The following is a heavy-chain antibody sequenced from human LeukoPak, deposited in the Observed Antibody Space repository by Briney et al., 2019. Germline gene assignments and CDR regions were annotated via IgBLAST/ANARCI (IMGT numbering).Heavy chain of an antibody. CDR1: GYPFNKHG. V-gene: IGHV1-18*01. Sequence: ASVKVSCKASGYPFNKHGISWVRQAPGQGLEWMGWISCYNGDTHYAQKLQGRVTMTTDTSTSTAYMELRSLRSDDTAVYYCARATSAGYSSGWSLLYYFDYWGQGTLVTVSS. CDR2: ISCYNGDT. J-gene: IGHJ4*02. CDR3: ARATSAGYSSGWSLLYYFDY. D-gene: IGHD6-19*01.